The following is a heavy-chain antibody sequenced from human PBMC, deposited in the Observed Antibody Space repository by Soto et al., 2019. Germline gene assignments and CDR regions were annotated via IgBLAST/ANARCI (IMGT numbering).Heavy chain of an antibody. Sequence: QVQLVQSGAEVKKPGSSVKVSCKASGGTFSSYAISWVRQAPGQGLEWMGGIIPIFGTANYAQKFQGRVTSTADESTSLAYMELSSLRSEDAAVDYCARDPASTPNYYGMDVWGQGTTVTVSS. J-gene: IGHJ6*02. CDR2: IIPIFGTA. D-gene: IGHD2-2*01. V-gene: IGHV1-69*12. CDR1: GGTFSSYA. CDR3: ARDPASTPNYYGMDV.